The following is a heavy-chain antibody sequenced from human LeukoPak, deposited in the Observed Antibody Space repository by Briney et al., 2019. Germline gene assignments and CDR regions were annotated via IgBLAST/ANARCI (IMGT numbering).Heavy chain of an antibody. D-gene: IGHD6-13*01. Sequence: PSETLSLTCAASGYSISSGYYWGWIRQPPGKGLEWIGSIYHSGSTYYNPSLKSRVTISVDTSKNQFSLKLSSVTAADTAVYYCAEGIAAAWNSSWFDPWGQGTLVTVSS. V-gene: IGHV4-38-2*01. J-gene: IGHJ5*02. CDR2: IYHSGST. CDR1: GYSISSGYY. CDR3: AEGIAAAWNSSWFDP.